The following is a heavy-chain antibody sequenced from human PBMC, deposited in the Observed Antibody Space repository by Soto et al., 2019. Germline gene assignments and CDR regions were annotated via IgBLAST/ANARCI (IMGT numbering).Heavy chain of an antibody. J-gene: IGHJ5*02. CDR2: ISSNSAYI. V-gene: IGHV3-21*01. Sequence: GGSLRLSCAASGFPFRIFTMNWVRQAPGKGLEWVSTISSNSAYIYYTDALRGRFTISRDNAKNSLNLQMNSLRAEDTAVYYCTRDASRDSRVRGWLDPWGPGTLVTVSS. CDR3: TRDASRDSRVRGWLDP. D-gene: IGHD5-18*01. CDR1: GFPFRIFT.